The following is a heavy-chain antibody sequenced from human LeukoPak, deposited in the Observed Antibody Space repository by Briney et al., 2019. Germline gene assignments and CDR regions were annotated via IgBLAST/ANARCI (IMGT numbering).Heavy chain of an antibody. J-gene: IGHJ4*02. V-gene: IGHV1-2*02. CDR2: INPNSGGT. CDR3: ARDPVLSSGSYYVDY. Sequence: ASVKVSCKASGYTFTGYYMHWVRQAPGQGLEWMGWINPNSGGTNYAQKFQGRVTMTRDTSISTAYMELSRLRSDDTAVYYCARDPVLSSGSYYVDYWGQGTLVTVSS. D-gene: IGHD1-26*01. CDR1: GYTFTGYY.